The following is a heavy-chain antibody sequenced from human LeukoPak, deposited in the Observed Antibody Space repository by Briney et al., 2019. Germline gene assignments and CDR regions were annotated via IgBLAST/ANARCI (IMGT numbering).Heavy chain of an antibody. V-gene: IGHV4-39*07. CDR2: IYYSGST. CDR3: ARDPGDWGEDWFDP. D-gene: IGHD3-16*01. Sequence: SETLSLTCTVSGDSISSTNYYWGWIRQPPGKGLEWIGSIYYSGSTYYNPSLKSRVTISVDTSKNQFSLKLSSVTAADTAVYYCARDPGDWGEDWFDPWGQGTLVTVSS. CDR1: GDSISSTNYY. J-gene: IGHJ5*02.